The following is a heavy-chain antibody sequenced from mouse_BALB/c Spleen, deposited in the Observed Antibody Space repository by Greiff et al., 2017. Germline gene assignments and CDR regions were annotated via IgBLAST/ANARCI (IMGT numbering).Heavy chain of an antibody. D-gene: IGHD2-10*02. CDR1: GFNIKDTY. CDR3: ARSGYGNDYAMDY. Sequence: VQLKQSGAELVKPGASVKLSCTASGFNIKDTYMHWVKQRPEQGLEWIGRIDPANGNTKYDPKFQGKATITADTSSNTAYLQLSSLTSEDTAVYYCARSGYGNDYAMDYWGQGTSVTVSS. J-gene: IGHJ4*01. V-gene: IGHV14-3*02. CDR2: IDPANGNT.